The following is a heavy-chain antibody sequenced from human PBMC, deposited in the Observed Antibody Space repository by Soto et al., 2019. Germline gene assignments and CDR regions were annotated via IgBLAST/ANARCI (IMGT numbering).Heavy chain of an antibody. CDR3: ARVGGSGNYAAYYFDS. D-gene: IGHD3-10*01. J-gene: IGHJ4*01. CDR1: GGSIINGGYY. V-gene: IGHV4-31*02. Sequence: NPSETLSLTCTVSGGSIINGGYYWNWVRQHPGKGLEWIGYIHYSGSTWYNPSLESRVTISVDTSKDQFSLRLGSVTAADTAVYYCARVGGSGNYAAYYFDSWGQGTLVTVSS. CDR2: IHYSGST.